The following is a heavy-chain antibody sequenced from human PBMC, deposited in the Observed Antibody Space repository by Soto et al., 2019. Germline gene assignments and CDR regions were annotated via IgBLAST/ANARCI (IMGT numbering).Heavy chain of an antibody. J-gene: IGHJ6*02. CDR3: ASRSXXXLVYHGMEV. D-gene: IGHD1-26*01. CDR1: GGSISSIXXX. V-gene: IGHV4-39*01. CDR2: IYYSGST. Sequence: ETLSLTCTVSGGSISSIXXXXGWIRQPPGKGLEWIGSIYYSGSTYYNPSLKSRVTISVDTSXXXFSLKLRSVTAADTAVYYCASRSXXXLVYHGMEVXGXXTXVTVSS.